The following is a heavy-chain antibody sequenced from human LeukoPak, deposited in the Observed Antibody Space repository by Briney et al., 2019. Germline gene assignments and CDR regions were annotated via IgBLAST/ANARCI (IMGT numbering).Heavy chain of an antibody. CDR2: ISSSSTTI. CDR3: ARTGRGYSYGVFDY. V-gene: IGHV3-48*04. D-gene: IGHD5-18*01. CDR1: GFTFSDTS. Sequence: GWSLRLSCTASGFTFSDTSMNWVRQAPGKGLEWLSYISSSSTTIYDADSVKGRFTISRDNAKNSLYLQMNSLRAEDTAVYYCARTGRGYSYGVFDYWGQGTLVTVSS. J-gene: IGHJ4*02.